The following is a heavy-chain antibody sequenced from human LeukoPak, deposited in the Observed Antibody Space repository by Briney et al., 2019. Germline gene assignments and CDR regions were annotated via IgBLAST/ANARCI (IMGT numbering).Heavy chain of an antibody. J-gene: IGHJ6*02. D-gene: IGHD6-19*01. V-gene: IGHV3-33*01. CDR2: IWFDGSNR. CDR1: GFTFRNYG. Sequence: GRSLRLSCEASGFTFRNYGMHWVRQAPGKGLDWVGVIWFDGSNRYYADSVKGRFTISRDNSKNTLYLQVNSVRAEDTAVYYCASPSYSSGWYVNYYYYGMDVWGQGTTVTVSS. CDR3: ASPSYSSGWYVNYYYYGMDV.